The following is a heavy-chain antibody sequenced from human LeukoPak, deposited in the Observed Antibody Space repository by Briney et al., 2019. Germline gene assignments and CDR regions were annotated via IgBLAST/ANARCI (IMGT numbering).Heavy chain of an antibody. D-gene: IGHD5-18*01. V-gene: IGHV3-30*04. CDR1: GFTFSSYA. CDR3: ARDAVDTAPYFDY. J-gene: IGHJ4*02. Sequence: QSGRSLRLSCAASGFTFSSYAMHWVRQAPAKGLEWVALISYDGSNKYYADSVKGRFTISRDNSKNTLYLQMNSLRAEDTAVYYCARDAVDTAPYFDYWGQGTLVTVSS. CDR2: ISYDGSNK.